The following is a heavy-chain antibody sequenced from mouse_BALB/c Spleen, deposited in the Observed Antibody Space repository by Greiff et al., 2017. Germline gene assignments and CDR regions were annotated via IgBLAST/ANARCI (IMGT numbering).Heavy chain of an antibody. V-gene: IGHV5-6-5*01. CDR1: GFTFSSYA. D-gene: IGHD1-1*01. J-gene: IGHJ3*01. CDR3: ARDYYYGSSLFAY. CDR2: ISSGGST. Sequence: EVQGVESGGGLVKPGGSLKLSCAASGFTFSSYAMSWVRQTPEKRLEWVASISSGGSTYYPDSVKGRFTISRDNARNILYLQMSSLRSEDTAMYYCARDYYYGSSLFAYWGQGTLVTVSA.